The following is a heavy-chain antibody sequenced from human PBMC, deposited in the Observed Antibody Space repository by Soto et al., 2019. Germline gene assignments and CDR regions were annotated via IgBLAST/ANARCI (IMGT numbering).Heavy chain of an antibody. V-gene: IGHV3-30*18. Sequence: GGSLILSCTASGFPFSSYVMHLVRPAPGKGLEWVAVVSPDGRNTYYADSVKGRFTISRDSSKNTVSLEMTSLRAEDTAVYYCAKGGRQWLVTSDFNYWGQGALVTVSS. CDR2: VSPDGRNT. J-gene: IGHJ4*02. D-gene: IGHD6-19*01. CDR1: GFPFSSYV. CDR3: AKGGRQWLVTSDFNY.